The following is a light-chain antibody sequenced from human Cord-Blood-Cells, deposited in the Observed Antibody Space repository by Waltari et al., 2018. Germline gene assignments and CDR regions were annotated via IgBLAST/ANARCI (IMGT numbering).Light chain of an antibody. J-gene: IGKJ2*01. CDR3: QQYNCSPYT. CDR2: KAS. Sequence: DIQMTQSPSTLSASVGDRVTITCRASQSISSWLAWYQQKPGKAPKLLIYKASSLESGVPSRFSGSGSGTEFTLTISSLQPDDFATYYCQQYNCSPYTFGQGTKLEIK. CDR1: QSISSW. V-gene: IGKV1-5*03.